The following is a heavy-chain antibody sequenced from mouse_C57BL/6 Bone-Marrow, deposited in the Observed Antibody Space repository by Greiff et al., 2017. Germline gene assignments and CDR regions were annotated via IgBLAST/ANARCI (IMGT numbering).Heavy chain of an antibody. J-gene: IGHJ4*01. CDR1: GYTFTSYW. Sequence: QVQLQQPGAELVKPGASVKLSCKASGYTFTSYWMHWVKQRPGQGLEWIGMIHPNSGSTNYNQKFKSKATLTVDKSSSTAYMQHSSLTSEDSVVYYCARRWLLPSYSAMDDWGQGTSVTASP. V-gene: IGHV1-64*01. D-gene: IGHD2-3*01. CDR3: ARRWLLPSYSAMDD. CDR2: IHPNSGST.